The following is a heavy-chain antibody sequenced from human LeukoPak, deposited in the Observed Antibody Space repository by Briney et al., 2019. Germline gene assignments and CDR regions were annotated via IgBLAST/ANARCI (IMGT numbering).Heavy chain of an antibody. CDR2: ISGSGLST. J-gene: IGHJ6*02. CDR1: GFTFSSYA. V-gene: IGHV3-23*01. Sequence: GALRLSCAASGFTFSSYAMSWVRQAPGKGLQWVSAISGSGLSTYYADSVKGRFTISRDNSKNTLFLQLSRLTPEDTATYYCAKPRYCSTTSCSSYGLDVWGQGTTVTVSS. CDR3: AKPRYCSTTSCSSYGLDV. D-gene: IGHD2-2*01.